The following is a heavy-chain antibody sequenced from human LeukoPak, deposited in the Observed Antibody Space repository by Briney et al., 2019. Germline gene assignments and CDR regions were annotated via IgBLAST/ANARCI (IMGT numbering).Heavy chain of an antibody. CDR1: GFTFDDYA. CDR3: ARYDSSGYEGLDY. D-gene: IGHD3-22*01. CDR2: ISWNSGII. J-gene: IGHJ4*02. Sequence: PGGSLRLSCAASGFTFDDYAMHWVRQAPGKGLEWVSGISWNSGIIGYVDSVKGRFTISRDNAKNSLYLQMNSLRAEDTALYYCARYDSSGYEGLDYWGQGTLVTVSS. V-gene: IGHV3-9*01.